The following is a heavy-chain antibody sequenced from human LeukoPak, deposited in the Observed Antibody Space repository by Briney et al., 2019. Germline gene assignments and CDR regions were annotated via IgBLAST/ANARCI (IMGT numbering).Heavy chain of an antibody. J-gene: IGHJ3*02. CDR3: ARDRGIAVRIVFDI. CDR2: IIPIFGTA. V-gene: IGHV1-69*05. CDR1: GGTFSSYA. D-gene: IGHD6-19*01. Sequence: SVKVSCKASGGTFSSYAISWVRQAPGQGLEWMGRIIPIFGTANYAQKFQGRVTITTDESTSTAYMELSSLRSEDTAVYYCARDRGIAVRIVFDIWGQGTMVTVSS.